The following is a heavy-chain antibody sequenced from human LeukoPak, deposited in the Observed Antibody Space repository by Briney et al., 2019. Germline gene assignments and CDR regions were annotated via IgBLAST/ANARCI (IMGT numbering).Heavy chain of an antibody. D-gene: IGHD3-9*01. V-gene: IGHV1-2*04. CDR1: GYTFTGYY. Sequence: GASVKVSCKASGYTFTGYYMHWVRQAPGQGLEWMGWIIPNSGGTNYAQKFQGWVTMTRDTSISTAYMELSRLRSDDTAVYYCARGETYYDILTGFRALYCFDYWGQGTLVTVSS. J-gene: IGHJ4*02. CDR2: IIPNSGGT. CDR3: ARGETYYDILTGFRALYCFDY.